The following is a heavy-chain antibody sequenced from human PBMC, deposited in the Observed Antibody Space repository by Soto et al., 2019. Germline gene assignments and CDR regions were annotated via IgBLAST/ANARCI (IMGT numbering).Heavy chain of an antibody. D-gene: IGHD1-1*01. CDR1: GGKFSTFA. CDR3: ARVVYSDGPTHDYVNWPHLL. J-gene: IGHJ4*02. Sequence: QVQLVQSGAEVKRPGSSVKVSCKASGGKFSTFAINLVRQAPGHGLEWMGGIIPLFGEANYARKFQGRVTLTADETTTTAFMELSRLRSDDTAFYYCARVVYSDGPTHDYVNWPHLLWVQGTRITVTS. CDR2: IIPLFGEA. V-gene: IGHV1-69*01.